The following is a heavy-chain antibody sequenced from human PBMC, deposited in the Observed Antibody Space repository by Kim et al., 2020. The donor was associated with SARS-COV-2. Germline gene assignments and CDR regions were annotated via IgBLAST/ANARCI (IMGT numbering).Heavy chain of an antibody. CDR2: INAGNGNT. J-gene: IGHJ4*02. CDR3: AREDSIVATSPFDY. CDR1: GYTFTSYA. D-gene: IGHD5-12*01. Sequence: ASVKVSCKASGYTFTSYAMHWVRQAPGQRLEWMGWINAGNGNTKYSQKFQGRVTITRDTSASTAYMELSSLRSEDTAVYYCAREDSIVATSPFDYWGQGTLVTVSS. V-gene: IGHV1-3*01.